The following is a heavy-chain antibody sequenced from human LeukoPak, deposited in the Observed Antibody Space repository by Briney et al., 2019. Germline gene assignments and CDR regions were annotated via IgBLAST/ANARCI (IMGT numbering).Heavy chain of an antibody. V-gene: IGHV3-48*02. CDR3: ARPLRGYSYGNFDY. CDR1: GFTFSTYS. D-gene: IGHD5-18*01. CDR2: ISSSSSTI. Sequence: GGSLRLSCADSGFTFSTYSMNWVRQAPGKGLEWVSYISSSSSTICYADSVKGRFTISRDNAKNSLYLQMNSLRDEDTAVYYCARPLRGYSYGNFDYWGQGTLVTVSS. J-gene: IGHJ4*02.